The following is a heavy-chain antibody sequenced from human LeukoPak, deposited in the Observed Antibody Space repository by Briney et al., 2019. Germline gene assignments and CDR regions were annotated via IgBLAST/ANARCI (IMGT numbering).Heavy chain of an antibody. CDR3: ARAAPSLVGATDY. Sequence: GGSLRLSCAASGFTVSSNYMSWVRQAPGKGLEWVSVIYNGGSTYYADSVKGRFTISRDNSKNTVYLQMNSLRAEDTAVYYCARAAPSLVGATDYWGQEPLVPVSS. CDR1: GFTVSSNY. CDR2: IYNGGST. V-gene: IGHV3-66*01. D-gene: IGHD1-26*01. J-gene: IGHJ4*02.